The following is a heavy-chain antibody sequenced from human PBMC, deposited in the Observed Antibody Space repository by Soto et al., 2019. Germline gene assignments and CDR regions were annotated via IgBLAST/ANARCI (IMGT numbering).Heavy chain of an antibody. CDR3: ARDAERGFDY. J-gene: IGHJ4*02. V-gene: IGHV4-61*01. CDR2: IYYSGST. Sequence: SETLSLTCTVSGGSVSSGSYYWSWIRQPPGKGLEWIGYIYYSGSTNYNPSLKSRVTISVDTSKNQFSLKLSSVTAADTAVYYCARDAERGFDYWGQGTLVTVSS. CDR1: GGSVSSGSYY.